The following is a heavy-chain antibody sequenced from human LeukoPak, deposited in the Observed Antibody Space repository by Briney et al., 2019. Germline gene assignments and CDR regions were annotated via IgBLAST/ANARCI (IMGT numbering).Heavy chain of an antibody. CDR1: GYSFTTYG. D-gene: IGHD1-26*01. CDR3: ARGWELDC. Sequence: ASVKVSCKPSGYSFTTYGISWVRQAPGQGLEWMGWISSYNDDIDFEQKFQGRVTMTTDTSTSTAYMELRSLRSDDTAVYYCARGWELDCWGRGTLVTVSS. J-gene: IGHJ4*02. CDR2: ISSYNDDI. V-gene: IGHV1-18*01.